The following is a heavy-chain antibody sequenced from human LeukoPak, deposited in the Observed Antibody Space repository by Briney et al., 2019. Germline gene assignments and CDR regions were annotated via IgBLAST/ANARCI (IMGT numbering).Heavy chain of an antibody. J-gene: IGHJ4*02. CDR1: GRTISGYY. V-gene: IGHV4-59*08. Sequence: PSETLSLPCTVSGRTISGYYWSWLWQPPGKGLEWVGYISYSGRANYDPSLKSRVSISVDTSKNLFSLHLHSVTAADTAVLYCARHGSGWSFDYWGQGTLVTVSS. CDR2: ISYSGRA. D-gene: IGHD6-19*01. CDR3: ARHGSGWSFDY.